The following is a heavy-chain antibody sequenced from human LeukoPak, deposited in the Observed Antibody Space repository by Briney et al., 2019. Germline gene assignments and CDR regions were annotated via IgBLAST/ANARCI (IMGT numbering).Heavy chain of an antibody. Sequence: ASVKVSCKVSGYTLTELSMHWVRQAPGKGLEWMGGFDPEDGETIYAQKFQGRVTITADKSTSTAYMELSSLRSEDTAVYYCARVRKGENYGMDVWGQGTTVTVSS. CDR1: GYTLTELS. J-gene: IGHJ6*02. CDR3: ARVRKGENYGMDV. CDR2: FDPEDGET. V-gene: IGHV1-24*01.